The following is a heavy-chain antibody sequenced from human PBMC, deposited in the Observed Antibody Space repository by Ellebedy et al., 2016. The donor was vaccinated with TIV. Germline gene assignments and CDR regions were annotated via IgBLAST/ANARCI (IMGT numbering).Heavy chain of an antibody. J-gene: IGHJ5*02. Sequence: SETLSLXXTVSGGSISGSSYYWGWIRQPPGKGLEWIGSIYYSGSTYYNPSLKSRVTISVDTSKNQFSLKLSSVTAADTAVYYCARRKGYGGNSDWFNPWGQGTLVTVSS. D-gene: IGHD4-23*01. CDR3: ARRKGYGGNSDWFNP. CDR1: GGSISGSSYY. V-gene: IGHV4-39*01. CDR2: IYYSGST.